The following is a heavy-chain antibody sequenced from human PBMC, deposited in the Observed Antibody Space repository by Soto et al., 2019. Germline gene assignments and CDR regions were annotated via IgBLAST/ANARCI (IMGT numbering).Heavy chain of an antibody. CDR3: ARERGVHSGYVNGHFDY. J-gene: IGHJ4*02. V-gene: IGHV4-59*12. Sequence: PSETLSLTCTVSGGSISSYYWSWIRQPPGKGLEWIGYIYYSGSTNYNPSLKSRVTISVDTSKNQFSLKLSSVTAADTAVYYCARERGVHSGYVNGHFDYWGQGTLVTVSS. CDR2: IYYSGST. D-gene: IGHD5-12*01. CDR1: GGSISSYY.